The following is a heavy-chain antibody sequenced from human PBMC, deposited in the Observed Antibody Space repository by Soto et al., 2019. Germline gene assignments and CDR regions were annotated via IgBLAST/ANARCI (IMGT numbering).Heavy chain of an antibody. V-gene: IGHV4-38-2*02. D-gene: IGHD3-3*01. Sequence: SETLSLTCAFSVYSISSGYYWGWIRQPPGKGLEWIGSIYHSGSTYYNPSLKSRVTISVDTSKNQFSLKLSSVTAADTAVYYCARDETHDFWSGYYVYYYYGMDVWGQGTTVSVSS. CDR2: IYHSGST. CDR3: ARDETHDFWSGYYVYYYYGMDV. J-gene: IGHJ6*01. CDR1: VYSISSGYY.